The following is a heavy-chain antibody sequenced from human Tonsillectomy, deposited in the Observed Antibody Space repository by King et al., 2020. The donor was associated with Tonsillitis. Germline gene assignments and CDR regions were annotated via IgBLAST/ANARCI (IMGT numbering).Heavy chain of an antibody. Sequence: QLVESGGGVVQPGRSLRLSCAASGFTFSSYGMHWVRQAPGKGLEWVAVIWYDGSNKYYADSVKGRFTISRDNSKNTVYLKMNSLRAEDTAVYYCARADYYDSSGHFEYWGQGTLVTVSS. CDR3: ARADYYDSSGHFEY. V-gene: IGHV3-33*08. CDR1: GFTFSSYG. J-gene: IGHJ4*02. D-gene: IGHD3-22*01. CDR2: IWYDGSNK.